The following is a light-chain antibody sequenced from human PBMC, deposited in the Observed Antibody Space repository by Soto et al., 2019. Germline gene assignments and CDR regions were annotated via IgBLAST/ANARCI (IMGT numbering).Light chain of an antibody. Sequence: MTHSPGTLSKARKGIATGNIISRQSVTSSYLAWYQQKPGQAPRVLIYGASTTAPGIPARFRGGGSGTEFTRTTSSLQSEDCAVFYCQQNNNWPSLSYGGGTKVDIK. CDR3: QQNNNWPSLS. V-gene: IGKV3D-15*01. CDR2: GAS. J-gene: IGKJ4*01. CDR1: QSVTSSY.